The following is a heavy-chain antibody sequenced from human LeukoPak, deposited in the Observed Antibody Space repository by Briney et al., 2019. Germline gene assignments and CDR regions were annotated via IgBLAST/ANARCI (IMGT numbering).Heavy chain of an antibody. CDR1: GYTFSDYY. V-gene: IGHV1-2*06. Sequence: GGSVKVSCKASGYTFSDYYMYWLRQAPGEGFEWMGRINPKSGDTNYAQNFQGRVTMTRDTSMNTAYMELSRLRSDDTAVYFCARGYCSGGSCYLVENWFDFWGQGTLVTVSS. J-gene: IGHJ5*01. CDR2: INPKSGDT. D-gene: IGHD2-15*01. CDR3: ARGYCSGGSCYLVENWFDF.